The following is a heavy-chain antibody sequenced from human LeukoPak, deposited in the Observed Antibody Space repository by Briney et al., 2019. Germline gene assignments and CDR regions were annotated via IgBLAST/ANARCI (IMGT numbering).Heavy chain of an antibody. Sequence: GGSLRLSCAASGFTFSSYAMHWVRQAPGKGLEYVSAISSNGGNTFYANSVKGRFTVSRDSSESTLYLQMGSLRPEDTAVYYCARVPNSSGWSTFDYWGLGTLVTVSS. J-gene: IGHJ4*02. V-gene: IGHV3-64*01. CDR1: GFTFSSYA. CDR2: ISSNGGNT. CDR3: ARVPNSSGWSTFDY. D-gene: IGHD6-19*01.